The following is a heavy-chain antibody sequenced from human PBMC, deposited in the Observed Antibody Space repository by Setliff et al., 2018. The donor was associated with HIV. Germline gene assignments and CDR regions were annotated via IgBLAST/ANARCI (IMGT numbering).Heavy chain of an antibody. Sequence: SETLSLTCTVSGDSISSSAYYWGWIRQPPGKGLEWIGNIFYSGSTNYNPSLKSRLTISVDTSKNHFSLKLSSVTAADTAVYYCARDPGYSYGSGPFDIWGQGTMVTVSS. CDR1: GDSISSSAYY. D-gene: IGHD5-18*01. CDR2: IFYSGST. J-gene: IGHJ3*02. V-gene: IGHV4-31*03. CDR3: ARDPGYSYGSGPFDI.